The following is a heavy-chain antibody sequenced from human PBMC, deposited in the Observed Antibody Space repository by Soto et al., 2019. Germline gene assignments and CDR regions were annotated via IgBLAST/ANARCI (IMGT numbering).Heavy chain of an antibody. CDR3: AKLQGSGSYYDDDY. D-gene: IGHD3-10*01. Sequence: QVQLIQSGAEVKTSGSSVNVSCTALGGPSNNYGDSWVRQAPGQGLEWMGGIVPVFGTANYAPKFHGRLRITADDSTRTVNMELRSLPSDDTAVYYCAKLQGSGSYYDDDYWGQGTLVTVSS. CDR1: GGPSNNYG. J-gene: IGHJ4*02. CDR2: IVPVFGTA. V-gene: IGHV1-69*01.